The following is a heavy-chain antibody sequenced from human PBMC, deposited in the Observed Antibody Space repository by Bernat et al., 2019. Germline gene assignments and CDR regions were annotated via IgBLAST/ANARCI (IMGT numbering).Heavy chain of an antibody. V-gene: IGHV3-15*01. CDR2: IKSKRAGGRI. D-gene: IGHD2-2*02. Sequence: EVQLLESGGGLVQPGESLRLSCAGSGFSFIDAWMTWVRQAPGKGPEWVGRIKSKRAGGRIDYAAPVKGRFTISRDDSKNMLYLQMNSLKTEDTAVYYCLADIPRPLSQIDYWGQGTLVTVSS. J-gene: IGHJ4*02. CDR3: LADIPRPLSQIDY. CDR1: GFSFIDAW.